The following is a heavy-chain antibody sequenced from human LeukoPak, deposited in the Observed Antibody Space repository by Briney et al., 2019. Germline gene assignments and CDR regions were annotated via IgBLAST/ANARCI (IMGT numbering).Heavy chain of an antibody. CDR2: IYYSGST. V-gene: IGHV4-59*01. J-gene: IGHJ4*02. D-gene: IGHD1-14*01. Sequence: PSETLSLTCTVSGGSISSYYWSWIRQPPGKGLEWIGYIYYSGSTNYNPSLKSRVTISVDTSKNQFSLKLSSVTAADTAVYYCARGGNRLKYFDYWGQGTLVTVSS. CDR1: GGSISSYY. CDR3: ARGGNRLKYFDY.